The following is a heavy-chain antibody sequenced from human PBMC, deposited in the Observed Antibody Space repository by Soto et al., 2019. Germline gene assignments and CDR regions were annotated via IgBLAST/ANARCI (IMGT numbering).Heavy chain of an antibody. V-gene: IGHV3-23*01. CDR2: LVGSGADK. Sequence: EVQLLESGGGLVQPGGSLRLSCAASGFSFSAYAMNWVRQAPWKGLQWVSGLVGSGADKNYADSVRGRFTVSRDNSKNTLYLQMNSLRDEDTAVSSCAKDLIAGNGVWEAFDMWGRGTKVTVSS. J-gene: IGHJ3*02. D-gene: IGHD2-8*01. CDR3: AKDLIAGNGVWEAFDM. CDR1: GFSFSAYA.